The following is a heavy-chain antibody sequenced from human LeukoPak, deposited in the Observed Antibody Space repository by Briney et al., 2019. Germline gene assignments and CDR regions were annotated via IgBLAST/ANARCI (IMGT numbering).Heavy chain of an antibody. V-gene: IGHV3-48*01. CDR2: ISSGSNTI. J-gene: IGHJ3*02. CDR1: GFTFSSYS. D-gene: IGHD4-23*01. Sequence: GGSLRLSSAASGFTFSSYSMNWVRQAPGKGLEWVSHISSGSNTIHYADSVKGRFTISRDNAKNSLYLQMNSLRAEDTAVYYCARVSRFPGYVGGFDIWGQGTVVTVSS. CDR3: ARVSRFPGYVGGFDI.